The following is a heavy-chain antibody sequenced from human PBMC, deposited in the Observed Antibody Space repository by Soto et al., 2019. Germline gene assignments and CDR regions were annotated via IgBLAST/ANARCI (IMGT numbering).Heavy chain of an antibody. J-gene: IGHJ6*02. V-gene: IGHV4-61*01. D-gene: IGHD6-13*01. Sequence: PSETLSLTCTVSGGSVSGGSYYWSWIRQNPEKRLEWIGYIYHSGSTNYVPSLKSRVTIAVDKTMNQFSLKLSSVTAADTAVYYCAREGSSSLMDVWGQGTTVTVSS. CDR2: IYHSGST. CDR1: GGSVSGGSYY. CDR3: AREGSSSLMDV.